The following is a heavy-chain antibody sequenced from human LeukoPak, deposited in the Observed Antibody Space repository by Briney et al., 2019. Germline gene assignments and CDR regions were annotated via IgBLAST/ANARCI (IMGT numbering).Heavy chain of an antibody. Sequence: GGSLRLSCAASGFTFSSYAMSWVRQAPGKGLEWVSAISGSGGSTYYADSVKGRFTISRDNSKNTLYLQMNSLRAEGTAVYYCARVPAAISPHYYYYMDVWGKGTTVTVSS. CDR2: ISGSGGST. D-gene: IGHD2-2*02. V-gene: IGHV3-23*01. J-gene: IGHJ6*03. CDR1: GFTFSSYA. CDR3: ARVPAAISPHYYYYMDV.